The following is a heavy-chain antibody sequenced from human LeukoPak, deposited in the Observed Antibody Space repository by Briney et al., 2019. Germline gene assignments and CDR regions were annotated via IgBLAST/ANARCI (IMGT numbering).Heavy chain of an antibody. Sequence: SVTLSLTCTVSGGSIRSYYWSWIRQPPGKGLEWIGYMYYSGSTNYNPSLKSRITISVDRSKNQFSLKLSSVTAADTAVYYCARHGGSGSYYNWFDPWGQGTLVTVSS. CDR3: ARHGGSGSYYNWFDP. J-gene: IGHJ5*02. V-gene: IGHV4-59*08. CDR2: MYYSGST. CDR1: GGSIRSYY. D-gene: IGHD3-10*01.